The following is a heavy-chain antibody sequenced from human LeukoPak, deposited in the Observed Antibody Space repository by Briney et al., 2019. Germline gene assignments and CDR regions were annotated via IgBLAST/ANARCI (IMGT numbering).Heavy chain of an antibody. CDR3: AKATSYDYVWGSYRECYFDY. D-gene: IGHD3-16*02. V-gene: IGHV3-23*01. J-gene: IGHJ4*02. Sequence: GGSLRLSCAASGFTFSSYAMSWVRQAPGKGLEWVSAISGSGGSTYYADSVKGRFTISRDNSKNTLYLQMNSLRAEDTAVYYCAKATSYDYVWGSYRECYFDYWGQGTLVTVSS. CDR1: GFTFSSYA. CDR2: ISGSGGST.